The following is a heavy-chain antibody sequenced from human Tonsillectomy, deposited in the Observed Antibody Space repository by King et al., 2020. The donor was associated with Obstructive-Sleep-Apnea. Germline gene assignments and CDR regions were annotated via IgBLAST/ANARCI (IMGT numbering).Heavy chain of an antibody. CDR1: GFTFSSYA. V-gene: IGHV3-23*04. Sequence: VQLVESGGGLVQPGGSLRLSCAASGFTFSSYAMSWVRQAPGKGLEWVSGISGSGGSTFYADSVEGRFTISRDNSKNTLYLQMNSPRAEDTAVYYCAKVGGGCSGGSCYSYYYYGMDVWGQGTTVTVSS. D-gene: IGHD2-15*01. CDR2: ISGSGGST. J-gene: IGHJ6*02. CDR3: AKVGGGCSGGSCYSYYYYGMDV.